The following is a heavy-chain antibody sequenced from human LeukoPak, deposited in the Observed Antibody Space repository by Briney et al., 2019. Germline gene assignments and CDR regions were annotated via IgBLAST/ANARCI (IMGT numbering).Heavy chain of an antibody. D-gene: IGHD3-9*01. J-gene: IGHJ4*02. V-gene: IGHV3-23*01. CDR3: ARDRTTKTGYKSYFDY. CDR1: GFTFSNYA. Sequence: GGSLRLSCAASGFTFSNYAMSWVRQAPGKGLEWVSGISGSGGSTHYADSVKGRFTISRDNSKNTLYLQMNSLRAEDTAVYYCARDRTTKTGYKSYFDYWGQGTLVTVSS. CDR2: ISGSGGST.